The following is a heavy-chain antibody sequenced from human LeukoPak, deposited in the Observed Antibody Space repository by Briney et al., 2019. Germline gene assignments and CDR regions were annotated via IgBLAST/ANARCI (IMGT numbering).Heavy chain of an antibody. V-gene: IGHV3-30-3*01. Sequence: GGSLRLSCAASGFTFSSYAMHWVRQAPGKGLEWVAVISYDGSNKYYADFVKGRFTISRDNSKNTLYLQMNSLRAEDTAVYYCARGSRVYCSGGSCYSSTSDAFDIWGQGTMVTVSS. D-gene: IGHD2-15*01. J-gene: IGHJ3*02. CDR1: GFTFSSYA. CDR2: ISYDGSNK. CDR3: ARGSRVYCSGGSCYSSTSDAFDI.